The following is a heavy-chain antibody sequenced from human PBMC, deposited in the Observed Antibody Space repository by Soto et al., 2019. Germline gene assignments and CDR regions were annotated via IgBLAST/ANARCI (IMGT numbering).Heavy chain of an antibody. CDR1: GFTFSSYA. V-gene: IGHV3-23*01. CDR3: AKDLRGFYDSSGYYDAFDI. D-gene: IGHD3-22*01. CDR2: ISGSGGST. Sequence: GGSLRLSCVASGFTFSSYAMSWVRQAPGKGLEWVSAISGSGGSTYYADSVKGRFTISRDNSKNTLYLQMNSLRAEDTAVYYCAKDLRGFYDSSGYYDAFDIWGQGTMVTVSS. J-gene: IGHJ3*02.